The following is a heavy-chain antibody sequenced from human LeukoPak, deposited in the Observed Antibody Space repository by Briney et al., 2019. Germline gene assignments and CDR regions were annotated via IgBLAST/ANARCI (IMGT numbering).Heavy chain of an antibody. CDR3: AKAGFYSNYYYYYGMDV. Sequence: GGSLRLSCAASGFTFSSYGMHWVRQAPGKGLEWVAVISYDGSNKYYADSVKGRFTISRDNTKNTLYLQMNSPRAEDTAVYYCAKAGFYSNYYYYYGMDVWGQGTTVTVSS. J-gene: IGHJ6*02. CDR2: ISYDGSNK. D-gene: IGHD4-11*01. CDR1: GFTFSSYG. V-gene: IGHV3-30*18.